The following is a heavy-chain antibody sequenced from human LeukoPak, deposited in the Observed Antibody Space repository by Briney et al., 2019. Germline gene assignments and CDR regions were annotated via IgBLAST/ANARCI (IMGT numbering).Heavy chain of an antibody. V-gene: IGHV4-59*08. CDR2: IYYTGDT. CDR3: ARHSFASLVY. Sequence: SETLSLTCTVSDGAIAGYSWSWVRQPPGKGLEWVGYIYYTGDTNYTPSLQSRVTISVDTSRNQFSLKLSSVTAADTAVYYCARHSFASLVYWGQGTLVTVSS. J-gene: IGHJ4*02. D-gene: IGHD1-26*01. CDR1: DGAIAGYS.